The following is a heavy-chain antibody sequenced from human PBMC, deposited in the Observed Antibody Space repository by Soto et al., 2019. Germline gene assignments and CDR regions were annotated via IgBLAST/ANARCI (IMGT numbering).Heavy chain of an antibody. Sequence: ASVKVSCKASGYTFTSYYMHWVRQAPGQGLEWMGIINPSGGSTSYAQKFQGRVTMTRDTSTSTVYMELSSLRSEDTAVYYCARGGRGYCGGDCYYLQYFQHWGQGTLVTVSS. V-gene: IGHV1-46*01. CDR3: ARGGRGYCGGDCYYLQYFQH. J-gene: IGHJ1*01. CDR1: GYTFTSYY. CDR2: INPSGGST. D-gene: IGHD2-21*02.